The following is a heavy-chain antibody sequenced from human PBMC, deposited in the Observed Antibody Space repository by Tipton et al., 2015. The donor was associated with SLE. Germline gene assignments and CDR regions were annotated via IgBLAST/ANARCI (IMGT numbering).Heavy chain of an antibody. Sequence: SLRLSCAASGFTFSSYAMNWVRQAPGKGLEWVSLMNASGDRTYYADSVKGRFTISRDNSKNTLYLQMDSLRAEDTAVYYCAKEQKLGTWFDPWGQGTLVTVSS. D-gene: IGHD1-1*01. CDR2: MNASGDRT. J-gene: IGHJ5*02. V-gene: IGHV3-23*01. CDR3: AKEQKLGTWFDP. CDR1: GFTFSSYA.